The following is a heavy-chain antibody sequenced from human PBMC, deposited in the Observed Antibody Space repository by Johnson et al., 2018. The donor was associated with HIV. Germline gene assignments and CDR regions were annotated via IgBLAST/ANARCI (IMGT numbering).Heavy chain of an antibody. CDR3: TTRTCSDAFDI. Sequence: VQLVESGGGVVQPGKSLRLSCAASGITVSSNYMTWVRQGPGKGLEWVSVLNSRTDRGTTDYTAPVKGRFTISRDDSKNTLYLQMNSLKTEDTAVYFCTTRTCSDAFDIWGRGTMVTVSS. V-gene: IGHV3-15*01. D-gene: IGHD2-15*01. CDR1: GITVSSNY. CDR2: LNSRTDRGTT. J-gene: IGHJ3*02.